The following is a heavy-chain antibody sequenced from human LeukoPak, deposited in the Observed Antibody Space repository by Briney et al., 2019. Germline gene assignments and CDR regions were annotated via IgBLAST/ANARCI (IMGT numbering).Heavy chain of an antibody. D-gene: IGHD6-13*01. V-gene: IGHV4-59*01. CDR1: GGSISNYY. CDR3: ARGHSSSWYFWFDP. Sequence: SETLSLTCTVSGGSISNYYWIWIRQSPGKGLEWIGHIYYSGSTNYNPSLKSRVTISVDTSKNQFSLKLSSVTAADTAVYYCARGHSSSWYFWFDPWGQGTLVTVSS. J-gene: IGHJ5*02. CDR2: IYYSGST.